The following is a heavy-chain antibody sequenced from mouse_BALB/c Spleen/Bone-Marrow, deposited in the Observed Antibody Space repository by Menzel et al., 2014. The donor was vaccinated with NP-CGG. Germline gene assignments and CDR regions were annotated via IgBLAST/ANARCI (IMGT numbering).Heavy chain of an antibody. J-gene: IGHJ4*01. CDR1: GFNIKDTY. Sequence: EVQLQQSGAELVKPGASVKLSCTASGFNIKDTYMHWVKQRPEQGLEWIGRIDPASGNTKYDQKFQGKATITADTSSNTAYLQLSSLTSEDTAVYYCSRCEYYAMDYWGQGTSVTVSS. CDR2: IDPASGNT. V-gene: IGHV14-3*02. CDR3: SRCEYYAMDY.